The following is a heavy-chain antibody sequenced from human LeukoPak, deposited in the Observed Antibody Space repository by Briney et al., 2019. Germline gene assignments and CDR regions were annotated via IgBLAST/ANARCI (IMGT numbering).Heavy chain of an antibody. V-gene: IGHV4-34*01. CDR2: INHSGNT. D-gene: IGHD6-19*01. CDR1: GGSFSGYY. Sequence: PSETLSLTCAVYGGSFSGYYWSWIRQPPGKGLEWIGEINHSGNTNYNPSLKSRVTISVDTSKNQFSLKLSSVTAADTAVYYCARYSSAEFDYWGQGTLVTVSS. CDR3: ARYSSAEFDY. J-gene: IGHJ4*02.